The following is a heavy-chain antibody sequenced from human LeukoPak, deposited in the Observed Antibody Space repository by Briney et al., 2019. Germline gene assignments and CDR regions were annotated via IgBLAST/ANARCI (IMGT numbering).Heavy chain of an antibody. J-gene: IGHJ2*01. V-gene: IGHV4-39*07. CDR2: IFYSGST. CDR3: ARGYYYDSSGYYSPSSWYFDL. Sequence: PSETLSLTCTVSSGSISTSNYYWGWVRQPPGKALEWIGNIFYSGSTYYSPSLKSRVTISVDTSKNQFSLKLSSVTAADTAVYYCARGYYYDSSGYYSPSSWYFDLWGRGTLVTVSS. D-gene: IGHD3-22*01. CDR1: SGSISTSNYY.